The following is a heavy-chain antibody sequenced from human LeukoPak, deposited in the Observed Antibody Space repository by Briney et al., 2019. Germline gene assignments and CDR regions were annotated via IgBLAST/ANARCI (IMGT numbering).Heavy chain of an antibody. V-gene: IGHV4-34*01. CDR1: GGSFSGYY. Sequence: SETLSLTCAVYGGSFSGYYWSWLRQPPGKGLEWLGEINHSGSTNFNPSLKSRVTISVDTSKNQFSLKLISVTAADTAVYYCARGGNYYYMDVWGKGTTVTVSS. CDR2: INHSGST. CDR3: ARGGNYYYMDV. J-gene: IGHJ6*03.